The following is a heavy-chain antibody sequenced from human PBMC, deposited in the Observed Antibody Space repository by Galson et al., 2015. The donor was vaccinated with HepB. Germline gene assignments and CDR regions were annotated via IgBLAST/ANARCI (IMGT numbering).Heavy chain of an antibody. D-gene: IGHD4-17*01. Sequence: SLRLSCAASGFTFSSYGMHWVRQAPGKGLEWVAVISYDGSNKYYADSVKGRFTISRDNSKNTLYLQMNSLRAEDTAVYYCAKDVWGDYEGGEVDYWGQGTLVTVSS. CDR1: GFTFSSYG. V-gene: IGHV3-30*18. CDR2: ISYDGSNK. CDR3: AKDVWGDYEGGEVDY. J-gene: IGHJ4*02.